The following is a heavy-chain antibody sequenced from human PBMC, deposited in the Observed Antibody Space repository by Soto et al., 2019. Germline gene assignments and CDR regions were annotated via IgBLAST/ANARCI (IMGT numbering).Heavy chain of an antibody. CDR2: IYSGGST. V-gene: IGHV3-53*01. CDR3: ARENYDYVWGSYPKIDYSYYGMDV. Sequence: GGSLRLSCAASGFTVSSNYMSWVRQAPGKGLEWVSVIYSGGSTYYADSVKGRFTISRDNSKNTLYLQMNSLRAEDTAVYYCARENYDYVWGSYPKIDYSYYGMDVWGQGTTVTVSS. J-gene: IGHJ6*02. D-gene: IGHD3-16*02. CDR1: GFTVSSNY.